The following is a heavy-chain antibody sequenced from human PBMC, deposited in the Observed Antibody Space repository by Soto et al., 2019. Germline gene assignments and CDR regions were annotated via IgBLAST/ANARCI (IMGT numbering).Heavy chain of an antibody. J-gene: IGHJ4*02. CDR2: IKQDGSEK. CDR1: GFTFSSYW. D-gene: IGHD3-10*01. Sequence: EVQLVESGGGLVQPEGSLRLSCAASGFTFSSYWMSWVRQAPGKGLEWVAIIKQDGSEKYYVDSVKGRFTISRDNAKNSLFLQMNSLRVEDTAVYYCARDETYYYGSGPVGGPGTLVTVSS. V-gene: IGHV3-7*01. CDR3: ARDETYYYGSGPV.